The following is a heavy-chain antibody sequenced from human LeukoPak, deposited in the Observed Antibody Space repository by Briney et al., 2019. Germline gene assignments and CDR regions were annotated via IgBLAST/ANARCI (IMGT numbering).Heavy chain of an antibody. V-gene: IGHV3-48*02. D-gene: IGHD3-3*01. CDR1: GFAFSSYS. Sequence: GGSLRLSCVASGFAFSSYSMNWVRQAPGKGLEWISYISSGSSPIYYADSVKGRFTISRDNAKNSLFLQMNSLRDEDTAVYYCARDLAVGVPQGFWSNYFKGDYYYGMDVWGQGTTVTVSS. J-gene: IGHJ6*02. CDR3: ARDLAVGVPQGFWSNYFKGDYYYGMDV. CDR2: ISSGSSPI.